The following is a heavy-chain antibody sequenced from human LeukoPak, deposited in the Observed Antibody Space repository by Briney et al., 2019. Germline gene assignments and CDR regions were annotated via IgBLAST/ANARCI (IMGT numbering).Heavy chain of an antibody. D-gene: IGHD6-19*01. Sequence: GGSLRLSCAASGFTFSSYAMSWFRQAPGKGLEWVSAISGSGGGTYYAESVKGRFSISRDNSKNTLCLQMNRLRAPDTALYYFAKWIAVAGTSWFDPWGQGTLVTVSS. CDR1: GFTFSSYA. V-gene: IGHV3-23*01. J-gene: IGHJ5*02. CDR2: ISGSGGGT. CDR3: AKWIAVAGTSWFDP.